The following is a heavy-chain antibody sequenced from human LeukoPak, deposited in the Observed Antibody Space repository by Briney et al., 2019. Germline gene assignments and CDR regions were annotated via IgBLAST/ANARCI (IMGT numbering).Heavy chain of an antibody. CDR3: AKTYYYDPCDY. J-gene: IGHJ4*02. CDR2: IYYSGST. V-gene: IGHV4-39*01. CDR1: GGSISNSGYY. Sequence: SETLSLTCTVSGGSISNSGYYWGWIRQPPGKGLEWIGNIYYSGSTYYNPSLKSRVTISVDTSNNQFSLKLSSVTAADTAVYYCAKTYYYDPCDYWGPGTLVTVSS. D-gene: IGHD3-22*01.